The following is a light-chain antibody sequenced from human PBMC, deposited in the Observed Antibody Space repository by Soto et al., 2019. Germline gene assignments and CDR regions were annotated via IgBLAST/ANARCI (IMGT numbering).Light chain of an antibody. CDR1: TSNIGSST. CDR3: AAWDDSLNGPL. J-gene: IGLJ3*02. Sequence: QSVLTQPPSASGTPGQRVTIFCSGSTSNIGSSTVNWYQHLPGTAPKLLIFANNRRPSGVPDRFSGSKSGTSASLAISGLQSEDAADYHCAAWDDSLNGPLFGGGTKVTVL. CDR2: ANN. V-gene: IGLV1-44*01.